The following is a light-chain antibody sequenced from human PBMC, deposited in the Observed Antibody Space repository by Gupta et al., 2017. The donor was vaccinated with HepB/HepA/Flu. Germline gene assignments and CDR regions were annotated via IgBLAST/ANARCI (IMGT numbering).Light chain of an antibody. CDR3: QQKATSPFT. CDR1: QSLRSNF. J-gene: IGKJ3*01. Sequence: EIVLTQSPDTLSLSPGVSATLSCRASQSLRSNFLAWYHQKPGQAPRLLIFGGSVRATGVPDTLSAVGSGTDFTLTISRREPEDFGVYYCQQKATSPFTLGNGTTV. V-gene: IGKV3-20*01. CDR2: GGS.